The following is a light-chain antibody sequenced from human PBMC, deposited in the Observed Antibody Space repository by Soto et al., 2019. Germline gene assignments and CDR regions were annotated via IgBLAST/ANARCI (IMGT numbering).Light chain of an antibody. CDR3: SSCTTSTTMV. Sequence: QSALTQPASVSGSPGQSITISCTGTSRDLGGYNYVSWFQQHPGKAPKLMIYDVSTRPSGVSNRFSGSKSGNTASLTISGLQAEDEDDYYCSSCTTSTTMVFGGGTKLTVL. J-gene: IGLJ2*01. CDR2: DVS. V-gene: IGLV2-14*01. CDR1: SRDLGGYNY.